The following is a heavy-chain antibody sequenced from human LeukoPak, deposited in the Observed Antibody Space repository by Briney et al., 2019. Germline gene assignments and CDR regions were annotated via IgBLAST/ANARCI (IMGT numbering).Heavy chain of an antibody. CDR3: ATRGWYPTEYFQH. D-gene: IGHD6-19*01. V-gene: IGHV3-23*01. Sequence: PGGSLRLSCAASGFTFSSYAMTWVRQAPGKGLEWVSAISGSGGSTYYADSVKGRFTISRDNSKNTLYLQMNSLRAEDTAVYYCATRGWYPTEYFQHWGQGTLVTVSS. J-gene: IGHJ1*01. CDR2: ISGSGGST. CDR1: GFTFSSYA.